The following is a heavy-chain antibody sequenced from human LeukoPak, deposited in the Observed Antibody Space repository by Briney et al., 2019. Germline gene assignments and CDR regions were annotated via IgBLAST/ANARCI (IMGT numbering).Heavy chain of an antibody. Sequence: ASVKVSCKASGYSFTGYQMPWVRQAPGQGLEWMGWINPNSGGTNYVQKFQGRVTMTRDTSISTAYMELSRLRSDHTAVDYCARAKWATVPFDYWGQGTLVTVSS. J-gene: IGHJ4*02. V-gene: IGHV1-2*02. CDR2: INPNSGGT. CDR3: ARAKWATVPFDY. CDR1: GYSFTGYQ. D-gene: IGHD1-26*01.